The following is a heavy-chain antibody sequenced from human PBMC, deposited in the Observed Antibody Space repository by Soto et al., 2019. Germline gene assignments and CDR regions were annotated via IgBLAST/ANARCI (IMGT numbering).Heavy chain of an antibody. CDR2: INHSGST. CDR1: GGSFSGYY. V-gene: IGHV4-34*01. CDR3: ARGVVVVPSATRGFDC. D-gene: IGHD2-2*01. Sequence: QVQLQQWGAGLLKPSETLSLTCAVYGGSFSGYYWSWVRQPPGKGLEWIGEINHSGSTNYNPSLKSRVSISVDTAKNQFSLKLSSVTAADTAVYYCARGVVVVPSATRGFDCWGQGTLVTVSS. J-gene: IGHJ4*02.